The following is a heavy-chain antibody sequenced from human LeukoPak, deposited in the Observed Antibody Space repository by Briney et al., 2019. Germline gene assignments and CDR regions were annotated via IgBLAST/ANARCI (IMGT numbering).Heavy chain of an antibody. CDR2: ISAYNGNT. Sequence: ASVKVSCKASGYTFTSYGISWVRQAPGQGLEWMGWISAYNGNTNYAQKLQGRVTMTTDTSTSTAYMELRSLRSDDTAVYYCARGRFVEMATIYYFDYWGQGTLVTVSS. CDR3: ARGRFVEMATIYYFDY. D-gene: IGHD5-24*01. CDR1: GYTFTSYG. V-gene: IGHV1-18*01. J-gene: IGHJ4*02.